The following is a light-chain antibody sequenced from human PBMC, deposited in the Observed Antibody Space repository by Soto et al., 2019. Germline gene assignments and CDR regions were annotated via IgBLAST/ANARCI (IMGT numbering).Light chain of an antibody. V-gene: IGLV2-8*01. CDR2: EVS. J-gene: IGLJ2*01. CDR1: SSDVGDNY. Sequence: QSALTQPPSASGSPGQSVTISCTGTSSDVGDNYVSWYQQHPGKAPKLIIYEVSDRPSGVSNRFSGSKSGNTASLTISGLQAEDEADYYCSSFAGSRVLVLGGGTKLTVL. CDR3: SSFAGSRVLV.